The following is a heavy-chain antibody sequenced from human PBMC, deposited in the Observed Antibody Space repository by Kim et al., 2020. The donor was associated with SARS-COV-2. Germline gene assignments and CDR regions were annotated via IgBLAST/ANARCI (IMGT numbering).Heavy chain of an antibody. CDR1: GGTFSSYA. CDR3: ARGPRDNDSSVPFDY. D-gene: IGHD3-22*01. J-gene: IGHJ4*02. Sequence: SVKVSCKASGGTFSSYAISWVRQAPGQGLEWMGGIIPIFGTANYAQKFQGRVTITADESTSTAYMELSSLRSEDTAVYYCARGPRDNDSSVPFDYWGQGTLVTVSS. CDR2: IIPIFGTA. V-gene: IGHV1-69*13.